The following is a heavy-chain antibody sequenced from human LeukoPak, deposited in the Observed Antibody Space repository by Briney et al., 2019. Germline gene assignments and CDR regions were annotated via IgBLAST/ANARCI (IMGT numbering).Heavy chain of an antibody. CDR3: ARDGYFIVSGYYFDY. CDR1: GYTFTSYY. CDR2: INPSGGST. D-gene: IGHD2-15*01. V-gene: IGHV1-46*01. Sequence: GASVKVSCKASGYTFTSYYTHWVRQAPGQGLEWMGLINPSGGSTSYAQKFQGRVTMTRDTSTSTVYMELSSPRSEDTAVYYCARDGYFIVSGYYFDYWGQGTLVTVSS. J-gene: IGHJ4*02.